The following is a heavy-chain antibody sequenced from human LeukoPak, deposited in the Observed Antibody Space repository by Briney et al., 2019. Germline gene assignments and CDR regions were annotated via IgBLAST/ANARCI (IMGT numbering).Heavy chain of an antibody. Sequence: GGSLRLSCAASGFTFSSYSMNWVRQAPGKGLEWVSSISSSSSYIYYADSVKGRFTISRDNAKNSLYLQMNSLRAEDTAVYYCARDEYYYYDSSGYSGYWGQGLLVTVSS. CDR1: GFTFSSYS. CDR2: ISSSSSYI. D-gene: IGHD3-22*01. CDR3: ARDEYYYYDSSGYSGY. V-gene: IGHV3-21*01. J-gene: IGHJ4*02.